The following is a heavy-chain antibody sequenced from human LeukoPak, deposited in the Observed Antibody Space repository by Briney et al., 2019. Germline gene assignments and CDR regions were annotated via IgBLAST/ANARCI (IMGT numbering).Heavy chain of an antibody. J-gene: IGHJ4*02. CDR2: INWNGGST. CDR3: ARGQDYGDYDPFDY. V-gene: IGHV3-20*04. D-gene: IGHD4-17*01. CDR1: GFTLEDYG. Sequence: GGSLRLSCAAPGFTLEDYGMSWVRQAPGKGLEWVSGINWNGGSTGYADSVKGRFTISRDNAKNSLYLQMNGLRAEDTALYYCARGQDYGDYDPFDYWGQGTLVTVSS.